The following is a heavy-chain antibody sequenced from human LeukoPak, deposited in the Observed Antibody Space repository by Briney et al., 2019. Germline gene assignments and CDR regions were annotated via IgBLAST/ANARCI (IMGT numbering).Heavy chain of an antibody. CDR1: GFTFSRYW. Sequence: GGSLRLPCAASGFTFSRYWMFWVRQAPGKGLVWVSRINSDGTSTNYADSVKGRFTITRDNTKSTVYLQMNSLRAGDTAVYYCAKCSGGTCYSSLDYWGQGTLVTVSS. CDR2: INSDGTST. V-gene: IGHV3-74*01. J-gene: IGHJ4*02. CDR3: AKCSGGTCYSSLDY. D-gene: IGHD2-15*01.